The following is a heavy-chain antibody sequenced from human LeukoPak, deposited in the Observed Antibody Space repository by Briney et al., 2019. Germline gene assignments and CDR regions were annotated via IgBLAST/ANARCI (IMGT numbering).Heavy chain of an antibody. J-gene: IGHJ4*02. CDR1: GFTFSNYA. D-gene: IGHD3-9*01. Sequence: PGGSLRLSCAASGFTFSNYAMTWVRQAPGKGLEWVSGISDSGGSTYYADSVKGRFTISRDNSKNTLYLQMNSLRAEDTAVYYCAKDQYILTGNFDYWGQGTLVTVSS. CDR3: AKDQYILTGNFDY. CDR2: ISDSGGST. V-gene: IGHV3-23*01.